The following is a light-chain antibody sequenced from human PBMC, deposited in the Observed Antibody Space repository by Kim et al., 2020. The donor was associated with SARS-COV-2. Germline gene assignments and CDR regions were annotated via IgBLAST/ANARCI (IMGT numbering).Light chain of an antibody. CDR1: HSVSSSY. CDR3: QQYGSSPLT. V-gene: IGKV3-20*01. CDR2: GAS. J-gene: IGKJ4*01. Sequence: SPGESASLACRASHSVSSSYLAWYQQKPGQAPRLLIYGASSRDTGIPDRFSGSGSRTDFTLTFSILEPEDVAVYYCQQYGSSPLTFGGGTKVDIK.